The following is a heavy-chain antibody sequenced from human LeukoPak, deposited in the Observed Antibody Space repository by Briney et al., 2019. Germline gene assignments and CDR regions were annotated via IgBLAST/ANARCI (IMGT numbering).Heavy chain of an antibody. D-gene: IGHD4-17*01. CDR2: ISSSSSYI. CDR3: XXXRWTTGDFDY. CDR1: GFTFSSYS. V-gene: IGHV3-21*01. Sequence: TTGGSLRLSCAASGFTFSSYSMNWVRQAPGKGLEWVSSISSSSSYIYYADSVKGRFTISRDNAKNSLYLQMNSLRAEDTAGYYXXXXRWTTGDFDYWGQGTLVTVSS. J-gene: IGHJ4*02.